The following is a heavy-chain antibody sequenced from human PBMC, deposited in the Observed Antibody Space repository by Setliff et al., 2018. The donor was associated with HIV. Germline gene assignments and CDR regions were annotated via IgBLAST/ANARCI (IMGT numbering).Heavy chain of an antibody. D-gene: IGHD3-10*01. V-gene: IGHV4-4*07. CDR2: IFRSGTT. J-gene: IGHJ5*02. CDR3: ARDRHYSGLGSYGP. Sequence: PSETLSLTCTLSGGSFGDYHWSWIRQPAERGLEWIGRIFRSGTTDYKFSLKSRVTISIDTSRNQFSLRLTSVTAEDTAVYYCARDRHYSGLGSYGPWGPGTLVTVSS. CDR1: GGSFGDYH.